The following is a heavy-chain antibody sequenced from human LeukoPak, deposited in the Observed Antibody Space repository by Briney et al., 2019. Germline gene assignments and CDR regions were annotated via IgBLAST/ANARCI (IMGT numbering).Heavy chain of an antibody. V-gene: IGHV3-53*01. J-gene: IGHJ1*01. D-gene: IGHD1-26*01. CDR3: ATSIVGFTYDEHFQH. Sequence: GGSLRLSCAASGFTVSNNHMNWVRQAPGKGLEWVSVIFNGGSTYYADSVKGRFTISRDISKNTLYLQMNSLRAEDTAVYYCATSIVGFTYDEHFQHWGQGTLVTVSS. CDR1: GFTVSNNH. CDR2: IFNGGST.